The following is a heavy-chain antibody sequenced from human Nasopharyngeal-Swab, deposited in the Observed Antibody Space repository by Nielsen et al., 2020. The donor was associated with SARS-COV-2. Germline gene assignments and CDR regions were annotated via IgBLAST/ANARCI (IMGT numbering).Heavy chain of an antibody. V-gene: IGHV3-48*01. D-gene: IGHD3-22*01. CDR3: ARALHIYYYDSSGYFGDAFDI. Sequence: GGQAPGRGLEWGSYISSSSGAIYYADSVKGRFTISRDNAKNSLYLQMNSLRAEDTAVYYCARALHIYYYDSSGYFGDAFDIWGQGTMVTVSS. J-gene: IGHJ3*02. CDR2: ISSSSGAI.